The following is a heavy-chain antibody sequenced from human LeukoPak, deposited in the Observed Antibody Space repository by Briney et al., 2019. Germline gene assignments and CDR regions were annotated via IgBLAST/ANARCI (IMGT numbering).Heavy chain of an antibody. CDR1: GFTFSSYA. CDR3: ARAVYRSGGYYFDY. Sequence: GGPLRLSCAASGFTFSSYAMQWVRQAPGKGLEWVAVISYDGSDKNYADSVKGRFTISRDNSKNTLYLQMNSLRADDTAVYYCARAVYRSGGYYFDYWGQGTLVIVSS. CDR2: ISYDGSDK. V-gene: IGHV3-30*04. J-gene: IGHJ4*02. D-gene: IGHD6-19*01.